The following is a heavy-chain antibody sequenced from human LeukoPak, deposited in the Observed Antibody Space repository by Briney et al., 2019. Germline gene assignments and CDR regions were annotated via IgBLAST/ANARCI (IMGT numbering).Heavy chain of an antibody. D-gene: IGHD3-10*01. CDR2: IRLDGSDE. J-gene: IGHJ4*02. CDR3: AREEMGGTARSGALY. CDR1: GFTFRNYG. V-gene: IGHV3-7*01. Sequence: GGSLRLSCATSGFTFRNYGMSWVRQAPGKGLEWLANIRLDGSDEHYADSVKGRFTISRDNAKNSLFLQMNNLRAEDTAVYYCAREEMGGTARSGALYWGQGTLVTVSS.